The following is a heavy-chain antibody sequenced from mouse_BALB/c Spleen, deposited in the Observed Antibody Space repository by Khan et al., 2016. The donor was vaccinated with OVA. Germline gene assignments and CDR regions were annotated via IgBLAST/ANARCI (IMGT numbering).Heavy chain of an antibody. J-gene: IGHJ3*01. CDR2: INLNIGYT. CDR3: VRDGAYCRNDGWFAY. CDR1: GYTFTSNT. D-gene: IGHD2-14*01. V-gene: IGHV1-4*01. Sequence: VHLQQLEAELARPGASLKMSCKTSGYTFTSNTCHWTKLRPGQGLKWFGYINLNIGYTNYNKRFKYKATLTADKSSTTVYLQLSSLTSDVSAMFNEVRDGAYCRNDGWFAYWGQGTMVTVSA.